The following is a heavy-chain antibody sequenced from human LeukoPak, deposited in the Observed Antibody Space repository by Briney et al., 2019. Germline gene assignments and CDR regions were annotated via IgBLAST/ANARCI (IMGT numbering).Heavy chain of an antibody. J-gene: IGHJ2*01. D-gene: IGHD3-10*01. CDR1: GGSISSYF. CDR3: ARVPGATANWYFDL. CDR2: IYTSGST. V-gene: IGHV4-4*07. Sequence: SETLSLTCTVSGGSISSYFWSWIRQPAGKGLEWIGRIYTSGSTNYNPSLKSRVTMSVDTSKNQFSLKLSSVTAADTAVYYCARVPGATANWYFDLWGRGTLVTVSS.